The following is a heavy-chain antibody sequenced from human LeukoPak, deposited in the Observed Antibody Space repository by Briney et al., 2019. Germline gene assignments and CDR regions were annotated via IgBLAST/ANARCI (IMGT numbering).Heavy chain of an antibody. J-gene: IGHJ3*02. CDR1: GGSISSGGYY. V-gene: IGHV4-31*03. CDR3: ARTKPLAAAGGAFDI. Sequence: SETLSLTCTVSGGSISSGGYYWSWIRQHPGKGLEWIAYLYSSGSTYYNPSLKSRITISLDTSKTQFSLKLSSVTAADTAVCYCARTKPLAAAGGAFDIWGQGTMVTVSS. CDR2: LYSSGST. D-gene: IGHD6-13*01.